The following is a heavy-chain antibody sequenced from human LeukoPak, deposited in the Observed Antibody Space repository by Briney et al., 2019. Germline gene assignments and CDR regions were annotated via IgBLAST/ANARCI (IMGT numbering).Heavy chain of an antibody. Sequence: ASVKVSCKASGYTFTSYAMHWVRQAPGQRPEWMGWINTGNGNTKYSQKFQGRVTMTRDTSISTAYMELTSLRSEDTAIYHCARGPPNWGFDFWGQGALVTVSS. CDR2: INTGNGNT. CDR3: ARGPPNWGFDF. V-gene: IGHV1-3*04. J-gene: IGHJ4*02. D-gene: IGHD7-27*01. CDR1: GYTFTSYA.